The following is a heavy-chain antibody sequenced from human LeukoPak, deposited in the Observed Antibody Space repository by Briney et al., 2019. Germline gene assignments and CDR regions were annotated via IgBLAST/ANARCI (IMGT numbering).Heavy chain of an antibody. J-gene: IGHJ4*02. CDR1: GYTFTSYG. CDR3: AKDERFRYCSGGSCLKFDY. V-gene: IGHV1-18*01. Sequence: ASVKVSCKASGYTFTSYGISWVRQAPGQGLEWMGWISAYNGNTNYAQKLQGRVTMTTDTSTSTAYMELRSLRSDDTAVYYCAKDERFRYCSGGSCLKFDYWGQGTLVTVSS. D-gene: IGHD2-15*01. CDR2: ISAYNGNT.